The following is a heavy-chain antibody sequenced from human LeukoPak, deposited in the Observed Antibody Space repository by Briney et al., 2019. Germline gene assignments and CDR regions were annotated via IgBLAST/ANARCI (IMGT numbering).Heavy chain of an antibody. V-gene: IGHV3-23*01. D-gene: IGHD2-15*01. J-gene: IGHJ4*02. Sequence: GESLKISCAASGFTFSSYAMSWVRQAPGKGLEWVSAISGSGGSTYYADSVKGRLTISRDNSKNTLYLQMNSLRAEDTAVYYCAKDGTRYCSGGSCYSTPYWGQGTLVTVSS. CDR1: GFTFSSYA. CDR3: AKDGTRYCSGGSCYSTPY. CDR2: ISGSGGST.